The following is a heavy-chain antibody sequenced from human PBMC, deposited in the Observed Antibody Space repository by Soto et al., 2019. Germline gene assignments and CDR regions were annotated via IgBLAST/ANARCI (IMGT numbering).Heavy chain of an antibody. D-gene: IGHD3-16*01. CDR1: GFTFSGSA. CDR2: IRSKANSYAT. J-gene: IGHJ6*02. V-gene: IGHV3-73*02. CDR3: TLTLSDYYYGMDV. Sequence: EVQLVESGGGLVQPGGSLKLSCAASGFTFSGSAMHWVRQASGKGLEWVGRIRSKANSYATAYAASVKGRFTISRDXXKNTAYLQMNSLKTEDTAVYYCTLTLSDYYYGMDVWGQGTTVTVSS.